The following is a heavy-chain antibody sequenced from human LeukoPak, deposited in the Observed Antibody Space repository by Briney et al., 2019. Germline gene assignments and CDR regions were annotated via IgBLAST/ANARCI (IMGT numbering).Heavy chain of an antibody. D-gene: IGHD6-19*01. CDR2: ISVYNGDT. CDR3: ARHGIAVVDY. Sequence: VASVKVSCKASGYTFTSYGISWVRQAPGQGLEWMGWISVYNGDTNYAQMLQGRVTMTTDTSTSTAYMELRSLRSDDTAVYYCARHGIAVVDYWGQGTLVTVSS. CDR1: GYTFTSYG. V-gene: IGHV1-18*01. J-gene: IGHJ4*02.